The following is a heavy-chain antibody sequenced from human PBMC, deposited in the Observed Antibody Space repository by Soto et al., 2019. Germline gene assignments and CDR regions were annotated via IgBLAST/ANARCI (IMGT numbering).Heavy chain of an antibody. Sequence: QVQLVQSGAEVKKPGSSVRVSCKASGGTFGNHAISWVRQAPGQGLEWLGGIIPVLGVGDNAQNFQGRVTITADASTRTAYPDLSILRSEDTALYNSAREAGYTYGYVFYYWGQGTLVTVSS. J-gene: IGHJ4*02. CDR1: GGTFGNHA. CDR2: IIPVLGVG. V-gene: IGHV1-69*01. D-gene: IGHD5-18*01. CDR3: AREAGYTYGYVFYY.